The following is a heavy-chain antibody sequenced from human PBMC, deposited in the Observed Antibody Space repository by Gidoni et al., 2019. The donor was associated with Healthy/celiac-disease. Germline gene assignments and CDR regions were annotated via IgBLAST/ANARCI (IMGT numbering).Heavy chain of an antibody. D-gene: IGHD6-19*01. Sequence: QVQLVQTGAEVKKPGASVKVSCKAPGGTFRSYAISGVRQAPGQGLEWMGGIIPIFGTANYAQKFQGRVTITADESTSTAYMELSSLRSEDTAVYYCASGEGSGWYSYWGQGTLVTVSS. CDR3: ASGEGSGWYSY. CDR2: IIPIFGTA. CDR1: GGTFRSYA. J-gene: IGHJ4*02. V-gene: IGHV1-69*01.